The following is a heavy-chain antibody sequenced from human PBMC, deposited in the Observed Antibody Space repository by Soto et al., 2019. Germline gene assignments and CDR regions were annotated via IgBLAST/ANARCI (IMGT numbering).Heavy chain of an antibody. CDR1: GYTFTNYY. J-gene: IGHJ4*02. V-gene: IGHV1-46*01. Sequence: ASVKVSCKASGYTFTNYYIHWVRQAPGQGLEWMGIIHPSGESTTYALKFQGRVTMTRDTSTSTVYMDLTSLTSEDTAVYYCASPRRDGDGYILDYWGQGTLVTVLL. D-gene: IGHD5-12*01. CDR3: ASPRRDGDGYILDY. CDR2: IHPSGEST.